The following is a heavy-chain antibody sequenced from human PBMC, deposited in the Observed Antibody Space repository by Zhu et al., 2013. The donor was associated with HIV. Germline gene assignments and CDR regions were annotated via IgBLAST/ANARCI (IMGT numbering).Heavy chain of an antibody. D-gene: IGHD6-13*01. J-gene: IGHJ6*02. CDR1: GGTFSSYG. Sequence: VQLVQSGAEVKKRGSSVKVSCKASGGTFSSYGISWVRQAPGQGLEWMGGIIPIFGTTNYAQKFQGRVTITADRSTTTAYMEMSSLRSEDTAVYYCAILLAAAATPRGYLYYGMDVWGQGTTVTVSS. CDR2: IIPIFGTT. CDR3: AILLAAAATPRGYLYYGMDV. V-gene: IGHV1-69*06.